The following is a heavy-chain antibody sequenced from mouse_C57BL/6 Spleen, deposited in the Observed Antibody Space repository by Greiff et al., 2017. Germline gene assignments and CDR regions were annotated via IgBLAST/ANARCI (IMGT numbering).Heavy chain of an antibody. V-gene: IGHV1-15*01. D-gene: IGHD1-1*01. J-gene: IGHJ4*01. CDR1: GYTFTDYE. CDR2: IDPETGGT. CDR3: TRNYGSSRDPFDY. Sequence: QVQLQQSGAELVRPGASVTLSCKASGYTFTDYEMHWVKQTPVHDLEWIGAIDPETGGTAYNQKFKGKAILTADKSSSTAYMELRSLTSEDSAVYYCTRNYGSSRDPFDYWGQGTSVTVSS.